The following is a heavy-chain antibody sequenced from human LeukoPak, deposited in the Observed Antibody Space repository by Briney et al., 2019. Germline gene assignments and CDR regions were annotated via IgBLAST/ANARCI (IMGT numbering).Heavy chain of an antibody. CDR3: ARHRTSLGDAFDI. CDR1: GYSFTSYW. Sequence: GESLKISCKGSGYSFTSYWIGWVRQMPGKGLEWMGIIYPGDSDTRYSPAFQGQVTISADKSISTAYLQWSSLKASDTAMYYCARHRTSLGDAFDIWGQGTMVTVSS. V-gene: IGHV5-51*01. CDR2: IYPGDSDT. J-gene: IGHJ3*02. D-gene: IGHD7-27*01.